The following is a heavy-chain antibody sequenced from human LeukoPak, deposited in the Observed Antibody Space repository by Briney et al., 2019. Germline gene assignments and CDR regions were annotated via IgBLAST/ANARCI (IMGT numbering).Heavy chain of an antibody. D-gene: IGHD4-17*01. Sequence: PSETLSLTCTVSGGSISSSSLCWGWIRQPPGKGLEWIGSICYSGSTYYNPSLKSRVTMSVDTSTNHFSLKLSSVTAADTAVYYCARRYGDYNLDYWGQGTLVTVSS. CDR1: GGSISSSSLC. J-gene: IGHJ4*02. CDR3: ARRYGDYNLDY. V-gene: IGHV4-39*02. CDR2: ICYSGST.